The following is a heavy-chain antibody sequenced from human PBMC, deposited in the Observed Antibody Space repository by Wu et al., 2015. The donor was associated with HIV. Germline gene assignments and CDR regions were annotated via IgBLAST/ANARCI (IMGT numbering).Heavy chain of an antibody. CDR1: GGTFSSYA. J-gene: IGHJ5*02. CDR3: ARDFGYDSTGSGGWFDP. CDR2: IIPIFGTA. D-gene: IGHD3-22*01. Sequence: QVQLVQSGAEVKKPGSSVKVSCKASGGTFSSYAISWVRQAPGQGLEWMGGIIPIFGTANYAQKFQGRVTITTDESTSTAYMELSSLRSEDTAVYYCARDFGYDSTGSGGWFDPVGPGNPGHRLL. V-gene: IGHV1-69*05.